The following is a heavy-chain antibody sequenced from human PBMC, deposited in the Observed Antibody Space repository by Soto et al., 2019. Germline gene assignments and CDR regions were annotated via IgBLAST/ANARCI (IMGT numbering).Heavy chain of an antibody. CDR2: IIPILGIA. V-gene: IGHV1-69*10. J-gene: IGHJ5*02. CDR1: GGTFSSYA. CDR3: ARETYHNWFDP. Sequence: GASVKVSCKASGGTFSSYAISWVRQAPGQGLEWMGGIIPILGIANYAQKFQGRVTITADKSTSTAYMELSSLRSEDTAVYYCARETYHNWFDPWGQGTLVTVSS. D-gene: IGHD2-2*01.